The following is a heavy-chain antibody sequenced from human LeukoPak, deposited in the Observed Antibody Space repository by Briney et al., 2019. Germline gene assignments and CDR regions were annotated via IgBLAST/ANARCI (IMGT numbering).Heavy chain of an antibody. CDR1: GGSFSGYY. D-gene: IGHD2-2*02. J-gene: IGHJ5*02. Sequence: SETLSLTCAVYGGSFSGYYWSWIRQPPGKGMEWIGEINHSGSTNYNPSLKSRVTISVDTSKNQFSLKLSSVTAADTAVYYCARVGAHCSSTSCYTDLFDPWGQGTLVTVSS. CDR3: ARVGAHCSSTSCYTDLFDP. CDR2: INHSGST. V-gene: IGHV4-34*01.